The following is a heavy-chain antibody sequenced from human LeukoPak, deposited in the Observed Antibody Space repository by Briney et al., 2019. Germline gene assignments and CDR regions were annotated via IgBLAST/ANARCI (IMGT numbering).Heavy chain of an antibody. J-gene: IGHJ4*02. CDR2: IYYSGST. CDR1: GGSISSYY. Sequence: KPSETLSLTCTVSGGSISSYYWSWLRQPPGKGLEWIGYIYYSGSTNYNPSLKSRVTISVDTSKNQFSLKLSSVTAADTAVYYCARREFGYYFDYWGQGTLVTVSS. V-gene: IGHV4-59*08. CDR3: ARREFGYYFDY. D-gene: IGHD3-16*01.